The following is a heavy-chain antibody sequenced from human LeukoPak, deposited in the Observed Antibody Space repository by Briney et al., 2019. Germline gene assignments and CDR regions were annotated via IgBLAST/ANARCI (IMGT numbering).Heavy chain of an antibody. D-gene: IGHD2-8*01. CDR1: DYTFPSSD. CDR2: ISVKNGNT. V-gene: IGHV1-18*01. J-gene: IGHJ4*02. Sequence: GASVKVSCKASDYTFPSSDINWVRQAPGQGLEWMGWISVKNGNTKYAQRLQGRVTMTTDTSTSTAYMELRSLRTDDTAVYYCATQFCTSPACDYPYWGRGTLVTVSS. CDR3: ATQFCTSPACDYPY.